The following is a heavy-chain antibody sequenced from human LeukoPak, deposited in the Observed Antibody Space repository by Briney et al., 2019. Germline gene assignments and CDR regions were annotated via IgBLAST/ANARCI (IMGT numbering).Heavy chain of an antibody. CDR3: TRERKSGIAAFDY. CDR2: IWYDGINK. Sequence: GGSLRLSYAASGFTFSSYGMHWVRQAPGKGLEWVAVIWYDGINKFHADSVKGRFTISRDNSKNTVYLQMNSLRAEDTAVYYCTRERKSGIAAFDYWGQGTLVTVSS. J-gene: IGHJ4*02. CDR1: GFTFSSYG. V-gene: IGHV3-33*01. D-gene: IGHD6-13*01.